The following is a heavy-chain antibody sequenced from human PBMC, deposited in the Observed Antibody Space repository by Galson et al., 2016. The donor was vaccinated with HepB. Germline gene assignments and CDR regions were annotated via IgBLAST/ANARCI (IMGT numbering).Heavy chain of an antibody. J-gene: IGHJ6*02. CDR1: GFSVNTSGMR. D-gene: IGHD1-26*01. V-gene: IGHV2-70*04. CDR2: IDWDDDK. CDR3: ARHMYSGSSLYYYYALDV. Sequence: PALVKPTQTLTLTCTFSGFSVNTSGMRVSWIRQPPGKALEWLARIDWDDDKFYNSSLKTRLTISKDTSKNQVVLTMTNMDPVDTATYYCARHMYSGSSLYYYYALDVWGQGTTVSVSS.